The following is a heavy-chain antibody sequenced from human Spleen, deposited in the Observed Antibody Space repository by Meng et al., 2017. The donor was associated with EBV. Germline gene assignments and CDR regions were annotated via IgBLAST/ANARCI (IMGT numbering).Heavy chain of an antibody. CDR3: ARGGGGPGSHNVFDY. Sequence: QLQPQDSGPGLVNPSQTLSLTCAVSGGSIRSGGFYWSWIRQPPGKGLEWIGYIYYSGGTYYNPSLKSRVSISVDTSKNQFSLRLTSVTAADTAVYYCARGGGGPGSHNVFDYWGQGTLVTVSS. CDR1: GGSIRSGGFY. CDR2: IYYSGGT. D-gene: IGHD3-10*01. J-gene: IGHJ4*02. V-gene: IGHV4-30-4*01.